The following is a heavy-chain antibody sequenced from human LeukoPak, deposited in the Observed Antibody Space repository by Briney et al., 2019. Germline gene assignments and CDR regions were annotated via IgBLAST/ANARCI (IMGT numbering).Heavy chain of an antibody. D-gene: IGHD1-26*01. CDR2: IYYSGST. V-gene: IGHV4-59*01. CDR3: ARDGGIVAESNWFDP. J-gene: IGHJ5*02. CDR1: GGSISSYY. Sequence: SETLSLTCTVSGGSISSYYWSWIRQPPGKGLEWIGYIYYSGSTNYNPSLKSRVTISVDTSKNQFSLKLSSVTAADTAVYYCARDGGIVAESNWFDPWGQGTLVTVSS.